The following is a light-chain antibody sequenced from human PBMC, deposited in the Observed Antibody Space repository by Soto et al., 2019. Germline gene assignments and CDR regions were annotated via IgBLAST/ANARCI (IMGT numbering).Light chain of an antibody. CDR1: NSNIGSNT. CDR3: AAWDDSLNGDWV. V-gene: IGLV1-44*01. CDR2: SNN. J-gene: IGLJ3*02. Sequence: QSVLTQPPSASGTPGQRVTISCSGSNSNIGSNTVNWYHQLPGTAPKLLIYSNNQRPSGVPDRFSGSKSGTSASLAISGLQSEDEADYYCAAWDDSLNGDWVFGGGTKLTVL.